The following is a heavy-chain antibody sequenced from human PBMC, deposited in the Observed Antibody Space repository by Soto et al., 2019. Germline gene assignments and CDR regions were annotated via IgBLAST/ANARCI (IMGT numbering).Heavy chain of an antibody. D-gene: IGHD1-26*01. Sequence: GASVKVSCKASGGTFSSYAISWVRQAPGQGLEWMGGIIPIFGTANYAQKFQGRVTITADKSTSTAYMELSSLRSEDTAVYYCARSHVGGRLAYFDYWGQGTLVTVSS. J-gene: IGHJ4*02. CDR2: IIPIFGTA. V-gene: IGHV1-69*06. CDR1: GGTFSSYA. CDR3: ARSHVGGRLAYFDY.